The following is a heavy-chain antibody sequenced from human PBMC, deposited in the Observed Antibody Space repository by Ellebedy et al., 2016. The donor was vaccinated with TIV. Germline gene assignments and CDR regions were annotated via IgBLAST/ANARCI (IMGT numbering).Heavy chain of an antibody. D-gene: IGHD2-21*01. CDR1: GGTFSSYA. V-gene: IGHV1-69*11. CDR2: IIPILGTA. Sequence: SVKVSCXASGGTFSSYAISWVRQAPGQGLEWMGRIIPILGTANYAQKFQGRVTITADESTSTAYMELSSLRSEDTAVYYCARDLLAYCGGDCYYGLGYWGQGTRVTVSS. CDR3: ARDLLAYCGGDCYYGLGY. J-gene: IGHJ4*02.